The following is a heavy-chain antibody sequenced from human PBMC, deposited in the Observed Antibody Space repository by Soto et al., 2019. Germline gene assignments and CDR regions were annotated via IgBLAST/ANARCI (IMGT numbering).Heavy chain of an antibody. CDR2: IYYSGST. CDR3: ARAQTPPRSGPLFDY. CDR1: GGSISSGDYY. D-gene: IGHD3-16*02. Sequence: PSETLSLTCTVSGGSISSGDYYWSWIRQPPGKGLEWIGYIYYSGSTYYNPSLKSRVTISVDTSKNQFSLKLSSVTAADTAVYYCARAQTPPRSGPLFDYWGQGTLVTVSS. V-gene: IGHV4-30-4*01. J-gene: IGHJ4*02.